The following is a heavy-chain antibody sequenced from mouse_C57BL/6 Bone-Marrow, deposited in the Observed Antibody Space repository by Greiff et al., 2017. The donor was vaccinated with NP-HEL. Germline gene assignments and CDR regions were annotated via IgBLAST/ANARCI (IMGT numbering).Heavy chain of an antibody. CDR1: GYTFTSYG. CDR2: IYPRSGNT. J-gene: IGHJ2*01. CDR3: ASISPYYYGLYYFDY. V-gene: IGHV1-81*01. Sequence: QVQLKQSGAELARPGASVKLSCKASGYTFTSYGISWVKQRTGQGLEWIGEIYPRSGNTYYNEKFKGKATLTADKSSSTAYLELRSLTSEDSAVYFFASISPYYYGLYYFDYWGQGTTLTVSS. D-gene: IGHD1-1*01.